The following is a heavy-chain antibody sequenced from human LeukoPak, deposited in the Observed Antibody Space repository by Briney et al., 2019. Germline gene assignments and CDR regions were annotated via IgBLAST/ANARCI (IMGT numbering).Heavy chain of an antibody. CDR3: AKGGILTPTGY. Sequence: GGSLCLSCAATGLTFSSYGMSWVRQAPGKGLEWVSAISGSGGSTYYADSVKGRFTISRDNSKNTLYLQMNSLRAEDTAVYYCAKGGILTPTGYWGQGTLVTVSS. J-gene: IGHJ4*02. V-gene: IGHV3-23*01. D-gene: IGHD3-9*01. CDR2: ISGSGGST. CDR1: GLTFSSYG.